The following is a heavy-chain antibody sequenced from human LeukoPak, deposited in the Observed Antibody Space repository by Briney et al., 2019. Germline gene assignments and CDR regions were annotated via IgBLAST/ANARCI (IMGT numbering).Heavy chain of an antibody. CDR1: GFTFTNAW. CDR3: AADTPVPLAQIDY. V-gene: IGHV3-15*01. CDR2: VRAKTDGGTT. Sequence: GGSLRLSCAVSGFTFTNAWMNWFRQAPGKGLEWVGRVRAKTDGGTTEYAAPAKGRFSISRDDSTNTVYLRMNSLITEDTAIYYCAADTPVPLAQIDYWGQGALVTVSS. D-gene: IGHD2/OR15-2a*01. J-gene: IGHJ4*02.